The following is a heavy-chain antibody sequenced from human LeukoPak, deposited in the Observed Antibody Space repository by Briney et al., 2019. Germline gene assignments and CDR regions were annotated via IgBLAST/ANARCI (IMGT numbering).Heavy chain of an antibody. CDR3: ARYLNYANYGMDV. J-gene: IGHJ6*02. V-gene: IGHV4-31*03. CDR1: GGSISSGGYY. Sequence: SETLSLTCTVSGGSISSGGYYWSWIRQHPGKGLEWIGYIYYSGSTYYNPSLKSRVTISVDTSKNQFSLKLSSVTAADTAVYYCARYLNYANYGMDVWGQGTTVTVSS. D-gene: IGHD5-24*01. CDR2: IYYSGST.